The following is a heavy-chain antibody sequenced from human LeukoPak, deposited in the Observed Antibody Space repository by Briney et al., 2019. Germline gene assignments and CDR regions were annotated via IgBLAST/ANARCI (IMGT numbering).Heavy chain of an antibody. CDR1: GFTFSSYG. D-gene: IGHD1-7*01. V-gene: IGHV3-30*02. J-gene: IGHJ3*02. CDR2: IRYDGSNK. Sequence: GGSLRLSCAASGFTFSSYGMHWVRQAPGKGLEWVAFIRYDGSNKYYADSVKGRFTISRDNSKNTLYLQMNSLRAEDTAVYYCAKEKFGTTYALDIWGQGTMVTVSS. CDR3: AKEKFGTTYALDI.